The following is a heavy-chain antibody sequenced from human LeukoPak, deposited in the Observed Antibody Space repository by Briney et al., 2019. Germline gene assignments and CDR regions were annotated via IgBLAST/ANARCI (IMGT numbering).Heavy chain of an antibody. V-gene: IGHV5-51*01. CDR3: ALLWFGEFDTFDY. Sequence: GESLKISCKGSGSSFTSYWIGWVRQMPGKGLEWMGIIYPGDSDTRYSPSFQGQVTISADKSISTAYPQWSSLKASDTAMYYCALLWFGEFDTFDYWGQGTLVTVSS. CDR1: GSSFTSYW. CDR2: IYPGDSDT. D-gene: IGHD3-10*01. J-gene: IGHJ4*02.